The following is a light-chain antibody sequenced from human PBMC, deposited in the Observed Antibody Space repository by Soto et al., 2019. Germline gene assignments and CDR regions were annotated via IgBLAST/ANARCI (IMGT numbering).Light chain of an antibody. CDR1: QSVSGW. Sequence: DIQISQSRSTLGASVLDTVAFTGRASQSVSGWLAWYQQKPGEAPKLLIYDASALPRGVPSRFSGSGSGTKLTLTIASLQPDDFATYYCQQYNSYPLTFGGGTKVDIK. V-gene: IGKV1-5*01. J-gene: IGKJ4*01. CDR2: DAS. CDR3: QQYNSYPLT.